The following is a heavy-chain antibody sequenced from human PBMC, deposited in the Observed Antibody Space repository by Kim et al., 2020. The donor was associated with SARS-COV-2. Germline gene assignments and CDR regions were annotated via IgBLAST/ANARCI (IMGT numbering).Heavy chain of an antibody. CDR1: GFTFRSYT. V-gene: IGHV3-23*01. CDR3: TKERGSHCGN. J-gene: IGHJ1*01. D-gene: IGHD2-15*01. Sequence: GGSLRLSCVASGFTFRSYTMTWVRQPPGKGLEWVADIKGDGGNAYHADSVKGRFTISRDNSKNTLYLQMNSLRADDTAVYYCTKERGSHCGNWSQGTLFT. CDR2: IKGDGGNA.